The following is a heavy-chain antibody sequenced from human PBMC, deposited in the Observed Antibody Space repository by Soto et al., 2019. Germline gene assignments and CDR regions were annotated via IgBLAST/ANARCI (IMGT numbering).Heavy chain of an antibody. V-gene: IGHV4-59*01. CDR1: GGSISSYY. J-gene: IGHJ4*02. D-gene: IGHD6-19*01. CDR3: ARALAVAGTYISDY. CDR2: IYYSWST. Sequence: SETLSLTCTVSGGSISSYYWSWIRQPPGKGLDWIVYIYYSWSTNYNPSLKSRVTISVDTSKNQFSLKLSSVTAADTAVYYCARALAVAGTYISDYWGQGTLVTVSS.